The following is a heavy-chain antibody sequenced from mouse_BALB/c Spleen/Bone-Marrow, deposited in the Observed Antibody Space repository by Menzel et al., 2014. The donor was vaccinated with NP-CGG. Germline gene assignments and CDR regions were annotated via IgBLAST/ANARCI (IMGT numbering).Heavy chain of an antibody. CDR1: GYAFTDYL. D-gene: IGHD2-3*01. CDR3: ARYDGYFDY. V-gene: IGHV1-54*01. Sequence: QVQLQQSGAELVRPGTSVKVSCKASGYAFTDYLMEWLKQRPGQGLEWIGVINPGSGSTNYNGKFKDKATLTADKSSSPAYMQLSSLTSDDSAVYFCARYDGYFDYWGQGTILTVSS. CDR2: INPGSGST. J-gene: IGHJ2*01.